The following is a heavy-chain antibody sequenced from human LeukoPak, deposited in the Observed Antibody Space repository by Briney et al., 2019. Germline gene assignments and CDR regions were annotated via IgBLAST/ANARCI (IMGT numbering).Heavy chain of an antibody. J-gene: IGHJ4*02. CDR3: ARYSSSWYLSYFDY. CDR1: GFTFSDYY. D-gene: IGHD6-13*01. V-gene: IGHV3-11*01. Sequence: KAGGSLRLSCAASGFTFSDYYMSWIRQAPGKGLEWVSYISSSGSSINYADSVKGRFTISRDNAKNSLYLQMNSLRAEDTAVYYCARYSSSWYLSYFDYWGQGTLVTVSS. CDR2: ISSSGSSI.